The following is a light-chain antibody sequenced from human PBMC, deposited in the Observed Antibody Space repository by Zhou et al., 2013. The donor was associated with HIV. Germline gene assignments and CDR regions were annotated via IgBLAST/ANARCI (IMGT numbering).Light chain of an antibody. CDR2: AAS. J-gene: IGKJ1*01. V-gene: IGKV1-12*01. Sequence: DIQMTQSPSSVSASVGDRVTITCRASQGISSLLAWYQQKPGKAPKLLIYAASSLQSGVPSRFSGSGSGTDFTLTINNLQPDDFATYYCQQYDMSPWTFGQGTKVEIK. CDR1: QGISSL. CDR3: QQYDMSPWT.